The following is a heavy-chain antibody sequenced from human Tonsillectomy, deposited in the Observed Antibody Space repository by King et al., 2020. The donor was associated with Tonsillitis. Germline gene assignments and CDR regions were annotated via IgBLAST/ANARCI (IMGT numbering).Heavy chain of an antibody. V-gene: IGHV3-33*08. D-gene: IGHD4-17*01. J-gene: IGHJ6*03. CDR2: IWYDGSNK. CDR3: AREGDFGDYLYYYYMDV. Sequence: QLVQSGGGVVQPGRSLRLSCAASGFTFSSYGMHWVRQAPGKGLEWVAVIWYDGSNKYYADSVKGRFTISRDNSKNTLYLQMNSLRAEDTAVYYCAREGDFGDYLYYYYMDVWGKGTTVTVSS. CDR1: GFTFSSYG.